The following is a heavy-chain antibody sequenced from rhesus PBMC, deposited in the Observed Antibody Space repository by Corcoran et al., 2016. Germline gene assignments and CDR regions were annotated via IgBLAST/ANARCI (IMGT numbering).Heavy chain of an antibody. J-gene: IGHJ4*01. V-gene: IGHV4-127*01. D-gene: IGHD5-24*01. Sequence: QVHLQGSGPGLVKPSEPLSLPCAVSGYSISSGYGWSWIHQPPGKGLEWIGDIGGSSCITNYNPSLKSRVTISKDTSKNQFSLKLSSVTAAYTAVYYCARGYSGYSPFFDYWGQGVLVTVSS. CDR1: GYSISSGYG. CDR2: IGGSSCIT. CDR3: ARGYSGYSPFFDY.